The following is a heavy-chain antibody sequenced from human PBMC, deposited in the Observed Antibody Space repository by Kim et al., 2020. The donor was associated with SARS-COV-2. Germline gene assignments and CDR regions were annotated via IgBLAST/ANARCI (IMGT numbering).Heavy chain of an antibody. V-gene: IGHV3-15*04. D-gene: IGHD3-22*01. CDR2: IVPNGDSWTI. J-gene: IGHJ4*01. Sequence: GGSLRLSCAVSGVTFTSAWLSWVRQAPGKGPEWVGRIVPNGDSWTIDLAAPVKGRFTISRDDSRSILHLQMTSLKTEDTAVYFCANYHYHSSGYHY. CDR3: ANYHYHSSGYHY. CDR1: GVTFTSAW.